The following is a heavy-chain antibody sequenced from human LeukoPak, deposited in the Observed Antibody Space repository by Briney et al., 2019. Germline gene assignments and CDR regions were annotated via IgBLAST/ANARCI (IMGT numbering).Heavy chain of an antibody. V-gene: IGHV4-59*01. CDR2: IYYSGST. D-gene: IGHD3-10*01. J-gene: IGHJ6*02. Sequence: SETLSLTCTVSGGSISDYYWSWIRQPPGKGLEWIGYIYYSGSTNYNPSLKSRVTISVDTSKNQFSLKLSSVTAADTAVYYCARINYGSGSPDYGMDVWGQGTTVTVSS. CDR1: GGSISDYY. CDR3: ARINYGSGSPDYGMDV.